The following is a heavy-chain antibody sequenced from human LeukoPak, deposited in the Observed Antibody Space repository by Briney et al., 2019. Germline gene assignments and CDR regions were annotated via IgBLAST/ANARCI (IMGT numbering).Heavy chain of an antibody. V-gene: IGHV1-46*01. CDR2: INPSGGST. CDR3: ARDLGGSYQDY. Sequence: GASVKVSCKASGYTFTTYYMHWVRQAPGKGFEWMGIINPSGGSTNYAQKFQGRVTMTRDTSTSTVYMELSSLRSDDTAVYYCARDLGGSYQDYCGQGALVTVSS. D-gene: IGHD1-26*01. CDR1: GYTFTTYY. J-gene: IGHJ4*02.